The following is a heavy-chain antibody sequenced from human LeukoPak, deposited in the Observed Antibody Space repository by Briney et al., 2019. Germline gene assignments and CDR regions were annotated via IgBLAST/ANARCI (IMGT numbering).Heavy chain of an antibody. J-gene: IGHJ4*02. CDR2: LFYSGST. V-gene: IGHV4-59*01. D-gene: IGHD3-10*01. CDR1: RGSISSYY. CDR3: ATVAVIRGATYFDY. Sequence: PSETLSLTCTVSRGSISSYYWSWIRQPPGKGLEWIAYLFYSGSTDYNPSLESRVTISVDTSKNQFSLKLRSVTAADTAVYYCATVAVIRGATYFDYWGQGTLVTVSS.